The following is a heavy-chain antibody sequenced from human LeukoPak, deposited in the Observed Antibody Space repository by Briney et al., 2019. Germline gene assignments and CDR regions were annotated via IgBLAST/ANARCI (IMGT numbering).Heavy chain of an antibody. V-gene: IGHV4-38-2*02. CDR1: GYSISSGYY. CDR3: ARGDPPGY. J-gene: IGHJ4*02. Sequence: SETLSLTCTVSGYSISSGYYWGWIRQPPGKGLEWIGSIYHSGSTYYNPSLKSRVTISVDTSKNQFSLKLSSVTAADTAVYYCARGDPPGYWGQGTLVTVSS. CDR2: IYHSGST.